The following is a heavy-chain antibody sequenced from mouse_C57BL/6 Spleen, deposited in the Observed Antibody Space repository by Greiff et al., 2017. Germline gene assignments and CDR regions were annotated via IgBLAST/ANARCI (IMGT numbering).Heavy chain of an antibody. D-gene: IGHD1-1*01. V-gene: IGHV1-11*01. Sequence: VQLQQSGAELASPGASVTLSCKASGYTFTDHIMNWVNKRPGKGLEWIGRIYPVSGDTYYNQKFMGKVTFSVDRSSSTVYLVLNSLTSEDPAVYYCGREPYYGSSDPCAYWGQGTLGTVSA. J-gene: IGHJ3*01. CDR3: GREPYYGSSDPCAY. CDR1: GYTFTDHI. CDR2: IYPVSGDT.